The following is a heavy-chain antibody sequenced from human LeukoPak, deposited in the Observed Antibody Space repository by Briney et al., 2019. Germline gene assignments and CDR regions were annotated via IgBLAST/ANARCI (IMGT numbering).Heavy chain of an antibody. Sequence: ASVKVSCKASGYTFTSYYMHWVRQAPGQGLEWMGIINPSGGSTSHAQKFQGRVTMTRDTSTSTVYMELSSLRSEDTAVYYCAREDNFWSGYSPNWFDPWGQGTLVTVSS. D-gene: IGHD3-3*01. CDR3: AREDNFWSGYSPNWFDP. CDR1: GYTFTSYY. CDR2: INPSGGST. J-gene: IGHJ5*02. V-gene: IGHV1-46*01.